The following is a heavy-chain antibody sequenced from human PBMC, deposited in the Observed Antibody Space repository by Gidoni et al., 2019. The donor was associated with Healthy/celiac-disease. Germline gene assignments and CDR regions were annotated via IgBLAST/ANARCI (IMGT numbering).Heavy chain of an antibody. CDR2: INHRGST. Sequence: QVQLQQWGAGLLKPSETLSLTCAVYGGSFSGYYWSWIRQPPGKGLEWIGEINHRGSTNYNPSLKSRVTISVDTSKNQFSLKLSSVTAADTAVYYCARGLSPTTRPNYYYMDVWGKGTTVTVSS. V-gene: IGHV4-34*01. J-gene: IGHJ6*03. D-gene: IGHD5-12*01. CDR1: GGSFSGYY. CDR3: ARGLSPTTRPNYYYMDV.